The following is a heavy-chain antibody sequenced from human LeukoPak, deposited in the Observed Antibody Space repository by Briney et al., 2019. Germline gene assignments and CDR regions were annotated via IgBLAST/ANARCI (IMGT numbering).Heavy chain of an antibody. Sequence: GGSLRLTCVGSGFTFSDYAIHWVRQTPGKGLEWVAVSAHDEVGKQFADSVKGRFTLSRDNSRDSVHLQMNRLRDEDTAVYYCAKDRGYGEHEPFESWGQGSLVTVSS. CDR1: GFTFSDYA. D-gene: IGHD4/OR15-4a*01. J-gene: IGHJ4*02. CDR3: AKDRGYGEHEPFES. V-gene: IGHV3-30*18. CDR2: SAHDEVGK.